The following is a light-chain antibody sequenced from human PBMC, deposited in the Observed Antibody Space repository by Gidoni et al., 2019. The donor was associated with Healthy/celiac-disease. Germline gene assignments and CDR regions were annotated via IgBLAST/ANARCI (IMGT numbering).Light chain of an antibody. J-gene: IGLJ1*01. CDR2: GNS. Sequence: QSVLTQPPSVSGAPGQGVTIPCTGSSSNIGAGYDVHWYQQLPGTAPKPLIYGNSNRPSGVPDRFSGSKSGTSASLAITGLQAEDEADYYCQSYDSSLSALFGTGTKVTVL. CDR1: SSNIGAGYD. V-gene: IGLV1-40*01. CDR3: QSYDSSLSAL.